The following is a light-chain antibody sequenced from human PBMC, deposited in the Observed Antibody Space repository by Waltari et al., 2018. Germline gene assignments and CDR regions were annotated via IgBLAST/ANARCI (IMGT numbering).Light chain of an antibody. CDR1: QSVSSN. J-gene: IGKJ1*01. Sequence: EIVMTQSPATLSVSPGERATLSCRASQSVSSNLAWYQQKRGQSPRLLIYGALTRATGIPARLSCSGSGTEFTLTISSMQSEDFSVYDCQQYNNWPAWTFGQGTKVEI. V-gene: IGKV3-15*01. CDR2: GAL. CDR3: QQYNNWPAWT.